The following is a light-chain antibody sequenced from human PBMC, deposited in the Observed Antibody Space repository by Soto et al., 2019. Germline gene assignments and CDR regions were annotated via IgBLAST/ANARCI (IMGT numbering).Light chain of an antibody. CDR3: QQYGSSPIT. Sequence: VLTQSPVTLSLSPGDRATLSCRASQSIDRYLAWYQQKPGQTPRLLVYGASSRATGIPDRFSGSGSGTDFTLTISRLEPEDFAVYYCQQYGSSPITFGQGTRLEIK. V-gene: IGKV3-20*01. CDR1: QSIDRY. J-gene: IGKJ5*01. CDR2: GAS.